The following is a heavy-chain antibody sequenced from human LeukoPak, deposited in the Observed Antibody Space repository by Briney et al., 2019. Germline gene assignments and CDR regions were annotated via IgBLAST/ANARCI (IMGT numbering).Heavy chain of an antibody. D-gene: IGHD2-8*02. V-gene: IGHV4-59*08. J-gene: IGHJ6*02. CDR2: THYSGST. CDR3: ARLYPLVSISTYHYHPLDV. Sequence: SETLSLTCTVSAAPITNSYWGWIRQPPGKGLEWIGFTHYSGSTSSNPSLKSRVAMSVDTSKNQFSLRVTSVTAADTAVYYCARLYPLVSISTYHYHPLDVWGQGTTVTVS. CDR1: AAPITNSY.